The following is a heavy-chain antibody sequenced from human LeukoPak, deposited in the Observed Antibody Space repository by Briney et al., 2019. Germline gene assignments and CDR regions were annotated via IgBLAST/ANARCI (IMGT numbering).Heavy chain of an antibody. CDR2: IYYSENT. CDR1: GGSISSYY. Sequence: SETLSLTCTVSGGSISSYYWSWIRQAPGKGLEWIGSIYYSENTYYNSSLKSRVTISVDTSKNQFSLKLNSVTAADTAVYFCARRTYSASYWKHFDYWGQGTLVTVSS. V-gene: IGHV4-39*01. CDR3: ARRTYSASYWKHFDY. J-gene: IGHJ4*02. D-gene: IGHD1-26*01.